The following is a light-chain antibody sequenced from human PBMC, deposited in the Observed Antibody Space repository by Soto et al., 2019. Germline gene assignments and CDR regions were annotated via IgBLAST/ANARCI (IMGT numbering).Light chain of an antibody. CDR3: GSYSSSSSLEV. CDR1: TSDVGGYNY. J-gene: IGLJ1*01. Sequence: QSALTQPASVSGSPGQSITISCTGTTSDVGGYNYVSWYQQHPGKAPKLMIYEGSNRPSGVSNRFSGSKSGNTASLTISGLQAEDEADYYCGSYSSSSSLEVFGTGTKLTVL. CDR2: EGS. V-gene: IGLV2-14*01.